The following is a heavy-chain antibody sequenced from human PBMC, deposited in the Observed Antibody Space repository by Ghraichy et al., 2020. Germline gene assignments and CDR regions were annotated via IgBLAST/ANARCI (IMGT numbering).Heavy chain of an antibody. CDR3: AKDPYSGYDSKTHFDY. D-gene: IGHD5-12*01. J-gene: IGHJ4*02. Sequence: GGSLRLSCAASGFTFDDYAMHWVRQAPGKGLEWVSGISWNSGSIGYADSVKGRFTISRDNAKNSLYLQMNSLRAEDTALYYCAKDPYSGYDSKTHFDYWGQGTLVTVSS. CDR2: ISWNSGSI. V-gene: IGHV3-9*01. CDR1: GFTFDDYA.